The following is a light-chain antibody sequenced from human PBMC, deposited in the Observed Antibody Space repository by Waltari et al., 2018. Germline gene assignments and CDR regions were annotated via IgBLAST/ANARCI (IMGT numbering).Light chain of an antibody. CDR2: SNN. V-gene: IGLV1-44*01. CDR1: SSNIARNP. J-gene: IGLJ2*01. Sequence: QSVLTQPPSASGTPGQRVPIPCSGSSSNIARNPVNWYQQLPGTAPNLRIYSNNQRPSGVPDQFSGSKSGTSASLAISGLQSEDEADYYCAAWDDSLNGVVFGGGTKLTVL. CDR3: AAWDDSLNGVV.